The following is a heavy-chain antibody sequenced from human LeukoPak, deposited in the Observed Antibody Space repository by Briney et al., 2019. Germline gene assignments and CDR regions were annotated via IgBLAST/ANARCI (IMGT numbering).Heavy chain of an antibody. V-gene: IGHV3-23*01. CDR3: AKPRFYYDSSGYLSGMDV. Sequence: GGSLRLSCAASGFTFSSYAMSWVRQAPGKGLEWVSAISGSGGSTYYADSVKGRFTISRDNSKNTPYLQMNSLRAEDTAVYYRAKPRFYYDSSGYLSGMDVWGQGTTVTVSS. CDR2: ISGSGGST. D-gene: IGHD3-22*01. J-gene: IGHJ6*02. CDR1: GFTFSSYA.